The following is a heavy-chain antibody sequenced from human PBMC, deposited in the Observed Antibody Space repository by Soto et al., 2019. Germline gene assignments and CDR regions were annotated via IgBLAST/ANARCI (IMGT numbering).Heavy chain of an antibody. V-gene: IGHV3-15*07. CDR2: IKSKTTGGTI. CDR3: ATGGYFLDY. Sequence: EVEMVESGGNLVKPGGSLRLSCVASGFIFSNAWMNWVRQAPGKGLEWVGRIKSKTTGGTIDYAAPVQGRFTISRDDSKNVVYLQMNSLKTEDTAVYYCATGGYFLDYWGQGTLVTVSS. J-gene: IGHJ4*02. CDR1: GFIFSNAW. D-gene: IGHD3-16*01.